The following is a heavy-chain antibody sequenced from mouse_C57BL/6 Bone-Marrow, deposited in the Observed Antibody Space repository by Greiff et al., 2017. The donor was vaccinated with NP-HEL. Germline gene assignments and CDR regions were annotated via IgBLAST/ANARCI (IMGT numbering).Heavy chain of an antibody. D-gene: IGHD2-3*01. V-gene: IGHV5-4*01. CDR2: ISDGGSYT. Sequence: EVKLVESGGGLVKPGGSLKLSCAASGFTFSSYAMSWVRQTPEKRLEWVATISDGGSYTYYPDHVKGRFTLSRANAKNNLYLQMSQLKSEDTAMYYCAREANDGYSFAYWGQGTLVTVSA. J-gene: IGHJ3*01. CDR1: GFTFSSYA. CDR3: AREANDGYSFAY.